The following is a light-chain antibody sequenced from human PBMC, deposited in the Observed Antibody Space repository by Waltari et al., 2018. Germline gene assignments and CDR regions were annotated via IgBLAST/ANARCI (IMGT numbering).Light chain of an antibody. CDR3: SSYASSK. CDR1: SSDIGGHNY. V-gene: IGLV2-14*01. CDR2: DVV. Sequence: QSALTQTASVSGSPGQTITISCTGTSSDIGGHNYVSWYQQHTGKAPKLMIYDVVKRPSGVSNRCAVSKSGNTASLTIAGRQAEDDAIYYCSSYASSKFGGGTKLTVL. J-gene: IGLJ2*01.